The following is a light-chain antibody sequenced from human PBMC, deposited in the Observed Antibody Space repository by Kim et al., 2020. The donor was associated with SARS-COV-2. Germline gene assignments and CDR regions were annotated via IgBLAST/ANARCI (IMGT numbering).Light chain of an antibody. CDR3: QQYYTAPFT. V-gene: IGKV4-1*01. Sequence: ATINCKSSQSVFYSSNNNNYLAWYQQKPGQPPKRLIYWASTRESGVPDRCSGSGSGTDFTLTISSLQAEDVAVYYCQQYYTAPFTFGPGTKVDIK. CDR1: QSVFYSSNNNNY. CDR2: WAS. J-gene: IGKJ3*01.